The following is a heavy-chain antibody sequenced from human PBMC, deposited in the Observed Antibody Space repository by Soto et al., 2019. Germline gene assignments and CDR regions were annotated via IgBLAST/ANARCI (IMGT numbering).Heavy chain of an antibody. J-gene: IGHJ1*01. Sequence: SETLPLTCTVSGVSITSRSHYWGWIRPPPGKGLEWIGSIYYSGSTYYNPSLKSRVTISVDTSKNQFSLKLSSVTAAYTAVYYCARRFEYFHHWGQGTLVTVSS. CDR3: ARRFEYFHH. CDR2: IYYSGST. CDR1: GVSITSRSHY. V-gene: IGHV4-39*01.